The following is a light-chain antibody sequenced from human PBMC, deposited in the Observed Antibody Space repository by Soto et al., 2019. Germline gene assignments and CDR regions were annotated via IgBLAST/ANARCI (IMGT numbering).Light chain of an antibody. CDR1: QSVGSN. J-gene: IGKJ1*01. Sequence: EIVMTQSPATLSVSPGERVTLSCRASQSVGSNLAWYQQKPGQAPRLLIYGASTRATGIPARFSGSASGTEFTLTISSLQSEDFAVYYCQQYNTSPRTFGQGTKVDIK. CDR3: QQYNTSPRT. CDR2: GAS. V-gene: IGKV3-15*01.